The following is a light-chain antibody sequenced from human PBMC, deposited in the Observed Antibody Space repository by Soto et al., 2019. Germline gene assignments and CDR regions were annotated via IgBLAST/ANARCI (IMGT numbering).Light chain of an antibody. CDR2: DVN. CDR1: SSDVGGYNY. CDR3: CSYAGSYTL. J-gene: IGLJ2*01. V-gene: IGLV2-11*01. Sequence: QSALTQSRSVSGSPGQSVTISCTGTSSDVGGYNYVSWYQQHPGKAPKLIIYDVNKRPSGVPDRFSGSKSGNTASLTISGLQSEDEADYYCCSYAGSYTLFGGGTQLTVL.